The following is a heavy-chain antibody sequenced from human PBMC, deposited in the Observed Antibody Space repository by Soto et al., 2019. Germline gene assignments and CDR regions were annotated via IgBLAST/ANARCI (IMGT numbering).Heavy chain of an antibody. D-gene: IGHD6-19*01. CDR3: ARDSSGWYGLYGMDV. Sequence: GGSLRLSCAASGFTFSRYAMHWVRQAPGKGLEWLAVISYDGGIKNYADSVSGRFTISRDNSKNTLYLQMNKLRGEDTAVYYCARDSSGWYGLYGMDVWGQGTTVTVSS. V-gene: IGHV3-30-3*01. CDR1: GFTFSRYA. J-gene: IGHJ6*02. CDR2: ISYDGGIK.